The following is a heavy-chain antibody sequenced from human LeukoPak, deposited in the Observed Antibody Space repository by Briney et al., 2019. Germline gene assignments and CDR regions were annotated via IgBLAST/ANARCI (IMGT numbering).Heavy chain of an antibody. CDR3: ARNSCPSGTCYDNRGYFDY. CDR1: GGSMSSSSYY. CDR2: IYYSGNT. Sequence: PSETLSLTCIVSGGSMSSSSYYWGWIRQPPGKGLEWIGSIYYSGNTYYNVSLKSRVTISVDTSKNQFSLKLSSVTAADTAVYYCARNSCPSGTCYDNRGYFDYWGQGTLVTVSS. J-gene: IGHJ4*02. D-gene: IGHD2-15*01. V-gene: IGHV4-39*07.